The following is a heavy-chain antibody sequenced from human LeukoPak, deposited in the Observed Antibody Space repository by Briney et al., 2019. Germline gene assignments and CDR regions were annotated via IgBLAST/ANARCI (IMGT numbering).Heavy chain of an antibody. V-gene: IGHV1-2*02. CDR1: GYTFTGYY. Sequence: ASVKVSCKASGYTFTGYYMHWVRQAPGQGLEWMGWINSNSGGTNYAQKFQGRVTMTRDTSISTDYMELSRLRSDDTAVYYCARSPDILTGENFGYWGQGTLVTVSS. CDR3: ARSPDILTGENFGY. CDR2: INSNSGGT. D-gene: IGHD3-9*01. J-gene: IGHJ4*02.